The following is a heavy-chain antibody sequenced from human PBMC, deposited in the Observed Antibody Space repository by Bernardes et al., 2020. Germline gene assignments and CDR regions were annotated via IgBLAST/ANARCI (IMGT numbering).Heavy chain of an antibody. J-gene: IGHJ4*02. V-gene: IGHV2-70*01. CDR3: ARQKGCYYDNSNSYYYFDY. CDR1: GFSLSTSGMC. CDR2: LDRDDDK. Sequence: SGPTLLKPTQTLTLTCTFSGFSLSTSGMCVSWIRQPPGKALEWLALLDRDDDKSYSTSLMTRPTISKDISKNQVVLTMTNMDPVDTATYYCARQKGCYYDNSNSYYYFDYWGLGTLVTVSS. D-gene: IGHD3-22*01.